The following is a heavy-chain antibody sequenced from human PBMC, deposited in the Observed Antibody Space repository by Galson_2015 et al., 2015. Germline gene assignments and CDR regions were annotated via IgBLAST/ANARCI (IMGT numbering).Heavy chain of an antibody. Sequence: PALVKPTQTLTLTCTFSGFSLSTSGVGVGWIRQPPGKALEWLALIYWNDDKRYSPSLKSRLTITKDTSKNQVVLTMTNMDPVDTATYYCAHSLRGYSGYDFGLLLHDAFDIWGQGTMVTVSS. CDR1: GFSLSTSGVG. J-gene: IGHJ3*02. CDR3: AHSLRGYSGYDFGLLLHDAFDI. V-gene: IGHV2-5*01. D-gene: IGHD5-12*01. CDR2: IYWNDDK.